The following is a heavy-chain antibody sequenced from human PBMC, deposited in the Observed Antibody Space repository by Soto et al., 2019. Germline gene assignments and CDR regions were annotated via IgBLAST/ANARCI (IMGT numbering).Heavy chain of an antibody. CDR2: MNPNSGNT. V-gene: IGHV1-8*01. D-gene: IGHD6-6*01. CDR1: GYTFTSYD. J-gene: IGHJ5*02. CDR3: ARDSSSSVSNWFDP. Sequence: ASVKVSCKASGYTFTSYDINWVRQATGQGLEWMGWMNPNSGNTGYAQKFQGRVTMTRNTSISTAYMELSSLRSEDTAVYYCARDSSSSVSNWFDPWGQGTLVTVSS.